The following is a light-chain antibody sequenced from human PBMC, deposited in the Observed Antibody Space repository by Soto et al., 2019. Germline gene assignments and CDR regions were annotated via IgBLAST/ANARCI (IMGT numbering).Light chain of an antibody. CDR1: QSVSSN. J-gene: IGKJ4*01. CDR2: GAS. CDR3: QQYNNWPPLT. V-gene: IGKV3-15*01. Sequence: EIVITQSPATLSVSPGERATLSCRASQSVSSNLAWYQQKPGQAPRLLIYGASTRATGIPARFSGSGSGTEFTLTISSLQSEDFVVYYCQQYNNWPPLTFGGGTKVDIK.